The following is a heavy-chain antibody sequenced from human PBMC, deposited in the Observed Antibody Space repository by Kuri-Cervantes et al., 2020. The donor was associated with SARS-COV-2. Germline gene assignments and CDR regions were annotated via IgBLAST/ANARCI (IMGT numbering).Heavy chain of an antibody. CDR2: IYYSGST. V-gene: IGHV4-59*08. CDR3: GRVSWIQLWRRYSDS. D-gene: IGHD5-18*01. CDR1: GGSISSHY. Sequence: SETLSLTCTVSGGSISSHYWSWIRQPPGKGLEWIGYIYYSGSTYYNPSLKSRVTISVDTSKNQFSLKLSSVTAADTAVYYCGRVSWIQLWRRYSDSWGQGTLVTVSS. J-gene: IGHJ4*02.